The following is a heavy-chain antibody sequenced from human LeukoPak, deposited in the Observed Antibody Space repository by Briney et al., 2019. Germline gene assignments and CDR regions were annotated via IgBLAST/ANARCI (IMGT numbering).Heavy chain of an antibody. CDR2: VHLSGAS. J-gene: IGHJ4*02. V-gene: IGHV4-4*02. CDR3: TRESGAFSPFGF. CDR1: GGSILTTNW. D-gene: IGHD1-26*01. Sequence: SSETLSLTCAVSGGSILTTNWWSWVRQPPGKGLEWIGEVHLSGASNYNPSLKSRVNMSIDKSKNQLSLELTSVTAADTAIYYCTRESGAFSPFGFWGQGTLVTVSS.